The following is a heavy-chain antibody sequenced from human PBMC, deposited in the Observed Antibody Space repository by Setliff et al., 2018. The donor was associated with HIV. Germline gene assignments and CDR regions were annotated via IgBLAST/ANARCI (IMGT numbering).Heavy chain of an antibody. CDR1: SGSISSGTYY. V-gene: IGHV4-31*03. D-gene: IGHD2-21*01. CDR3: ARGAYPREFYFDS. CDR2: IDYSGSA. Sequence: PSETLSLTCTVSSGSISSGTYYWSWIRQYPGKGLEWIGYIDYSGSAFYNPSLKSRFSISIDTSKNRFSLEVASVTAADTAVYYCARGAYPREFYFDSWGQGMLVTVS. J-gene: IGHJ4*02.